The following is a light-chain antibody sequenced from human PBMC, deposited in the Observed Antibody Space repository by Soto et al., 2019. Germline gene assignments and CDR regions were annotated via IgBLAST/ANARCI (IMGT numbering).Light chain of an antibody. CDR3: GTWDSSLSVVV. Sequence: QSVLTQPPSVSAAPGQRFTISCSGSASNIGKNFVSWYQQLPGTAPKLLIYDTNKRPPGIPDRFSGSKSGTSATLGITGLQTGDEADYYCGTWDSSLSVVVFGGGTQLTVL. CDR2: DTN. CDR1: ASNIGKNF. J-gene: IGLJ2*01. V-gene: IGLV1-51*01.